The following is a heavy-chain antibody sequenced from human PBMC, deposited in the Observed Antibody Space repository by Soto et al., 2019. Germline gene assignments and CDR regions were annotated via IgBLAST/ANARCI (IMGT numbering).Heavy chain of an antibody. CDR2: IWYDGSNK. D-gene: IGHD3-22*01. CDR1: GFTFSSYG. J-gene: IGHJ4*02. Sequence: GGSLRLSCAASGFTFSSYGMHWVRQAPGKGLEWVAVIWYDGSNKYYADSVKGRFTISRDNSKNTLYLQMNSLRAEDTAVYYCAKDRMIVEDRVFDYWGQGTLVTVSS. CDR3: AKDRMIVEDRVFDY. V-gene: IGHV3-30*02.